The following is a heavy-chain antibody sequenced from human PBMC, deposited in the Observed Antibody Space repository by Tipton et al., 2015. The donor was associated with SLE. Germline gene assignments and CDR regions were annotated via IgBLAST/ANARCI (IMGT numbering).Heavy chain of an antibody. CDR2: IYAGDSDT. D-gene: IGHD3/OR15-3a*01. CDR1: DYRFHSYW. Sequence: QSGAEVKKPGESLKISCKHPDYRFHSYWFGWVRQTAGKGLEWIGIIYAGDSDTRYSPSFQGQVTISVDKSINSAFLQWSSLQASDTAMYYCARHRDFWTGNDAFDMWGQGTKVIVSS. CDR3: ARHRDFWTGNDAFDM. J-gene: IGHJ3*02. V-gene: IGHV5-51*01.